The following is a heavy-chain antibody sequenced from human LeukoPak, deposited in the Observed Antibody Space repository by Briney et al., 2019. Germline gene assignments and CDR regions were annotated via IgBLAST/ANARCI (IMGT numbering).Heavy chain of an antibody. CDR2: IIPIFGTA. CDR3: ASARRGYSYGYSDY. D-gene: IGHD5-18*01. CDR1: GGTFSSYA. J-gene: IGHJ4*02. V-gene: IGHV1-69*06. Sequence: GSSVKVSCKASGGTFSSYAISWVRQAPGQGLEWMGGIIPIFGTANYAQKFQGRVTITADKSTSTAYMELSSLRSEDTAVYYCASARRGYSYGYSDYWGQGTLVTVPS.